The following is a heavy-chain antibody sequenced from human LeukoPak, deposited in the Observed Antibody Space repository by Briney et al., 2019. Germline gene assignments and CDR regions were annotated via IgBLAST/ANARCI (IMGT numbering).Heavy chain of an antibody. Sequence: PGGSLRLSCVASGFTFSDYYMSRVRQPPGKGLEWVANIKQDGSEKYYVDSVKGRFTISRDNAKNSLFLQMNSLRAEDTAVYYCAREVTPYYWGQGTLVTVSS. V-gene: IGHV3-7*01. CDR2: IKQDGSEK. CDR3: AREVTPYY. CDR1: GFTFSDYY. J-gene: IGHJ4*02. D-gene: IGHD4-23*01.